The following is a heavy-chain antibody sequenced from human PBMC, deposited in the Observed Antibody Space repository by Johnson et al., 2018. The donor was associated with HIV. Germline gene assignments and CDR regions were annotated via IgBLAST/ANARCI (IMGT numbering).Heavy chain of an antibody. V-gene: IGHV3-30*03. J-gene: IGHJ3*02. D-gene: IGHD4-17*01. CDR3: ARESNGDYVAFDI. CDR2: ISCDGSNK. CDR1: GFTFSSYG. Sequence: QVQLVESGGGVVQPGRSLRLSCAASGFTFSSYGMHWVRQAPGKGLEWVAVISCDGSNKYYADSVKGRFTLSRDDSRNTLHLQMTSLRAEDTAVYYCARESNGDYVAFDIWGQGTMVTVSS.